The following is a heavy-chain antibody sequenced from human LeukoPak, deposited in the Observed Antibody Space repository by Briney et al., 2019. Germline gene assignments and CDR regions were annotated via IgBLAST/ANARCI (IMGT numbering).Heavy chain of an antibody. CDR3: ARDLTAAAVSGSYYFDY. V-gene: IGHV3-48*03. D-gene: IGHD6-13*01. Sequence: GGSLRLSCAASGFTFSSYEMNWVRQAPGKGLEWVSYISSSGSTIYYADSVKGRFTISRDNAENSLYLQMNSLRAEDTAVYYCARDLTAAAVSGSYYFDYWGQGTLVTVSS. CDR1: GFTFSSYE. J-gene: IGHJ4*02. CDR2: ISSSGSTI.